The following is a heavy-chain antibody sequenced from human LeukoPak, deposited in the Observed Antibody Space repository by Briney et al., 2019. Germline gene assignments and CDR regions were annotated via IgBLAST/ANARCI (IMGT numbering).Heavy chain of an antibody. CDR3: ARGPSSNNFLHLDY. D-gene: IGHD2-2*01. V-gene: IGHV3-23*01. Sequence: GGSLRLSCATSGFTFSTYAMNWVRQAPGKGLEWVSAISGSGGRTYYADSLKGRFTISRDNSKNTLYLQMNSLRAEDTAVYYCARGPSSNNFLHLDYWGQGTLVTVSS. J-gene: IGHJ4*02. CDR2: ISGSGGRT. CDR1: GFTFSTYA.